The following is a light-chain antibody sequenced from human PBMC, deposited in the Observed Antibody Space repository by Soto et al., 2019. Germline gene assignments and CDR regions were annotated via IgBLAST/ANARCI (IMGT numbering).Light chain of an antibody. CDR1: ESVSSSF. J-gene: IGKJ1*01. Sequence: EIVLTQSPATLSLSPGERATLSCGASESVSSSFLAWYQHKPGLAPRLLIYDASSRATGIPDRFSGSGSGTDFTLSISRLEPEDFAVYYCQQYETSPQTFGQGTKVDI. CDR2: DAS. V-gene: IGKV3D-20*01. CDR3: QQYETSPQT.